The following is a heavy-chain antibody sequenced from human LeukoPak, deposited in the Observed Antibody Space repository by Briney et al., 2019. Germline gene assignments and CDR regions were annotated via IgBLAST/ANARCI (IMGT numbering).Heavy chain of an antibody. CDR1: GFTFSSSA. CDR3: AGRPTGYSSGYIH. CDR2: ISSDSRTT. J-gene: IGHJ4*02. V-gene: IGHV3-23*01. D-gene: IGHD5-18*01. Sequence: GGSLRLSCAVSGFTFSSSAISWVRQAPGKGLEWVSAISSDSRTTFYADSVKGRFTISRDNSENIVYLQMNNLRVEDTAVYYCAGRPTGYSSGYIHWGQGTLVTVYS.